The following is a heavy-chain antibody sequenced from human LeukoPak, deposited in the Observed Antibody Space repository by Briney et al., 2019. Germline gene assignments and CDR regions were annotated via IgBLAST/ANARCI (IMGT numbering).Heavy chain of an antibody. CDR3: ATSTPYYGGNWGGYYYYYMDV. V-gene: IGHV1-24*01. D-gene: IGHD4-23*01. CDR1: GHTLTELS. J-gene: IGHJ6*03. Sequence: GASVKVSCKVSGHTLTELSMHWVRLAPGEGLEWMGGFDPEDGETICAQKFQGRVTMTEDTSTDTAYMELSSLRSEDTAVYYCATSTPYYGGNWGGYYYYYMDVWGKGTTVTVSS. CDR2: FDPEDGET.